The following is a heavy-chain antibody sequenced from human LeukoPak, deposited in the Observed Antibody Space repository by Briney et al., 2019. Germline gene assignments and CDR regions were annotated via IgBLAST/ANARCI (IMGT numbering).Heavy chain of an antibody. V-gene: IGHV3-48*03. CDR3: ARSYYYDSSGYAGYMDV. CDR2: ISSSGSTI. J-gene: IGHJ6*03. CDR1: GFTFSSYE. Sequence: PGGSLRLSCAASGFTFSSYEMNLVRQAPGKGLEWVSYISSSGSTIYYADSVKGRFTISRDNAKNSLYLQMNSLRAEDTAVYYCARSYYYDSSGYAGYMDVWGKGTTVTVSS. D-gene: IGHD3-22*01.